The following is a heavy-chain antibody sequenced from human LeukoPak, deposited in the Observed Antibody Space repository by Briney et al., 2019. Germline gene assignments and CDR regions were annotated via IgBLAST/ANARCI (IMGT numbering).Heavy chain of an antibody. J-gene: IGHJ4*02. CDR2: ISGSGGST. V-gene: IGHV3-23*01. CDR3: ATHTAMHHGSGSELDY. D-gene: IGHD3-10*01. CDR1: GFTFSSYA. Sequence: GGSLRLSCAASGFTFSSYAMSWVRQAPGKGLEWVSAISGSGGSTYYADSVKGRFTISRDNSKNTLYLQMNSLRAEDTAVYYCATHTAMHHGSGSELDYWGQGTLVTVSS.